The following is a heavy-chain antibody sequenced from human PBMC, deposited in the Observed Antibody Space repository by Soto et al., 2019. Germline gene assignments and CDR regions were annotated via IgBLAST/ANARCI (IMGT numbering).Heavy chain of an antibody. Sequence: PGGSLRLSCAASGFTFSSYAMSWVRQAPGKGLEWVSAISGSGGSTYYADSVKGRFTISRDNSKNTLYLQMNSLGAEDAAVYYCAKDNIWGSYRIDYFDYWGQGTLVTVSS. CDR3: AKDNIWGSYRIDYFDY. CDR1: GFTFSSYA. D-gene: IGHD3-16*02. CDR2: ISGSGGST. J-gene: IGHJ4*02. V-gene: IGHV3-23*01.